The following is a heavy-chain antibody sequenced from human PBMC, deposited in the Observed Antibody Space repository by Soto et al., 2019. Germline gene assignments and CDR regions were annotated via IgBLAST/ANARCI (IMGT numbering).Heavy chain of an antibody. CDR1: GFTLSTYW. CDR3: GTAGRGTAAGGTVQ. J-gene: IGHJ4*02. CDR2: IKQDGSEK. Sequence: EVQVVESGGGLVQPGGSLRLSCAASGFTLSTYWMTWVRQAPGKGLEWVANIKQDGSEKYYVDSVKGRFTVSRDNAKNSLSLQMNSLRTEDTAVYYCGTAGRGTAAGGTVQWGQGTLVTVCS. V-gene: IGHV3-7*01. D-gene: IGHD6-13*01.